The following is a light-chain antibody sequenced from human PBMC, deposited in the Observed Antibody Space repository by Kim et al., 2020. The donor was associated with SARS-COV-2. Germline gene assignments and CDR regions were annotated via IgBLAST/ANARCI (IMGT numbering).Light chain of an antibody. CDR1: SSNIGNSY. Sequence: PGQTVTISCAGSSSNIGNSYVSWYQQVPGTAPKLLIYDNNKRPSGIPDRFSGSKSGTSATLGITGLQSGDEADYYCGTWDSSLSVVFGGGTQLTVL. V-gene: IGLV1-51*01. J-gene: IGLJ2*01. CDR3: GTWDSSLSVV. CDR2: DNN.